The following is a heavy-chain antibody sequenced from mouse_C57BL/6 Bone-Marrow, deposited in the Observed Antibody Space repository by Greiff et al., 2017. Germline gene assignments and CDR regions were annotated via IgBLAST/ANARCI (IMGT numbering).Heavy chain of an antibody. CDR1: GFTFSDYG. CDR3: ARSFFITTFYFDY. J-gene: IGHJ2*01. D-gene: IGHD1-1*01. CDR2: ISSGSSTI. Sequence: EVKLVESGGGLVKPGGSLKLSCAASGFTFSDYGMHWVRQAPEKGLEWVAYISSGSSTIYYADTVKGRFTISRDNAKNTLFLQMTSLRSKDTAMYYCARSFFITTFYFDYWGQGTTLTVSS. V-gene: IGHV5-17*01.